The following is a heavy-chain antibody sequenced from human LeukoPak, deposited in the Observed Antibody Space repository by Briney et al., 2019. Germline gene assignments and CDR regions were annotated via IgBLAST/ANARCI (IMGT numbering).Heavy chain of an antibody. CDR3: ARAGSSLSHYFDY. CDR2: IIPIFGTA. Sequence: SVKVSCKASGGTFSSYAISWVRQAPGQGLEWMGRIIPIFGTASYAQKFQGRVTITTDESTSTAYMELSSLRSEDTAVYYCARAGSSLSHYFDYWGQGTLVTVSS. D-gene: IGHD6-13*01. J-gene: IGHJ4*02. V-gene: IGHV1-69*05. CDR1: GGTFSSYA.